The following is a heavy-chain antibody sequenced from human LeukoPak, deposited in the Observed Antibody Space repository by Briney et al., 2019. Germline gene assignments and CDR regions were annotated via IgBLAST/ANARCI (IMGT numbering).Heavy chain of an antibody. J-gene: IGHJ3*02. CDR2: IYYSGST. Sequence: SETLSLTCTVSGGSISSYYWSWIRQPPGKGLEWIGYIYYSGSTNYNPSLKSRVTISVDTSKNQFSLKLSSATAADTAVYYCARARGYSGYDGAFDIWGQGTMVTVSS. CDR1: GGSISSYY. CDR3: ARARGYSGYDGAFDI. V-gene: IGHV4-59*01. D-gene: IGHD5-12*01.